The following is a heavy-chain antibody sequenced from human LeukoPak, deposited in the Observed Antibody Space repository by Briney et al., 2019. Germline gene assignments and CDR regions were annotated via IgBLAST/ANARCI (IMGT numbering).Heavy chain of an antibody. J-gene: IGHJ6*02. Sequence: PGGSLRLSCAASGFTFSDYYMSWIRQAPGKGLEWVSYISSSSSYTNYADSVKGRFTISRDNSKNTLYLQMNSLRAEDTAVYYCARCIAAPDYYYGMDVWGQGTTVTVSS. V-gene: IGHV3-11*06. CDR3: ARCIAAPDYYYGMDV. CDR2: ISSSSSYT. CDR1: GFTFSDYY. D-gene: IGHD6-6*01.